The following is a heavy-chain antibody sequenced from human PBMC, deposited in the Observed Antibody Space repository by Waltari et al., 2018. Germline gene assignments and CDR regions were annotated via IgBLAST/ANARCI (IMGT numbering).Heavy chain of an antibody. J-gene: IGHJ4*02. CDR1: GGSISSSSYY. V-gene: IGHV4-39*01. D-gene: IGHD6-19*01. CDR3: ASYIGSGWSMRRGTYFDY. Sequence: QLQLQESGPGLVKPSETLSLTCTVSGGSISSSSYYWGWIRQPPGKGLEWIGSIYYSWSTYYNPSLKSRVTISVATSKNQFSLKLSSVTAADTAVYYCASYIGSGWSMRRGTYFDYWGQGTLVTVSS. CDR2: IYYSWST.